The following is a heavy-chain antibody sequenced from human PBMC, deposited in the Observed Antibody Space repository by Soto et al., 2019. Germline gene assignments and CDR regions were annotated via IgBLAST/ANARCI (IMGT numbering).Heavy chain of an antibody. V-gene: IGHV3-33*01. CDR2: IWYDGSNK. J-gene: IGHJ4*02. CDR3: ARTGPPPKLYAIPPDS. Sequence: QVQLVESGGGVVQPGRSLRLSCAASGFTFSSYGMHWVRQAPGKGLEWVAVIWYDGSNKYYADSVKGRFTISRDNSKNTLYLQMNSLRAEDTAGYYCARTGPPPKLYAIPPDSWGQGTLVTVSS. CDR1: GFTFSSYG. D-gene: IGHD2-8*01.